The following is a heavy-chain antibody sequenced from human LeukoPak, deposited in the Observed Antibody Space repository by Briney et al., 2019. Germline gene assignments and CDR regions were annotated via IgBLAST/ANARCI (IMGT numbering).Heavy chain of an antibody. J-gene: IGHJ4*02. CDR3: ARAPRVSRDFDY. CDR1: GGSISSSSYY. V-gene: IGHV4-39*01. D-gene: IGHD6-13*01. Sequence: PSETLSLTCTVSGGSISSSSYYWGWIRQPPGKGLEWIGSIYYSGSTYCNPSLKSRVTISVDTFKNQFSLKLSSVTAADTAVYYCARAPRVSRDFDYWGQGTLVTVSS. CDR2: IYYSGST.